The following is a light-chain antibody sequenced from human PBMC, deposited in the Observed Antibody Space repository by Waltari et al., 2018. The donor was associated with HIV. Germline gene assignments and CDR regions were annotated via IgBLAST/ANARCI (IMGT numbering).Light chain of an antibody. CDR2: RNN. CDR3: AAWNDNLSGVV. CDR1: SSNIGRFY. V-gene: IGLV1-47*02. J-gene: IGLJ2*01. Sequence: QSVLSQPPSASGTPGQRVTISCSGSSSNIGRFYVYWYRQVPGTTPQLRLDRNNQRPSGVPDRFSGSQSGTSASLAISGLRSEDEAYYDCAAWNDNLSGVVFGGGTELTVL.